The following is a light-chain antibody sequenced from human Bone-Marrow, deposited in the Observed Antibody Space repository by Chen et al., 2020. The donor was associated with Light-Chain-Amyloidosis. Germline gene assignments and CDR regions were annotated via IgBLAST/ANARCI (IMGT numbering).Light chain of an antibody. V-gene: IGLV1-51*01. CDR2: DNT. J-gene: IGLJ3*02. CDR1: SSNIGNNY. Sequence: SVLTQPPSVSAAPGQKVTISCSGSSSNIGNNYVTWYQQVPGTAPKLLIYDNTKRPSGIPDRFSGSKSGTSASLDSTGLQTGDEDDYYCATWDNSLSAHVMFGGGTKLTVV. CDR3: ATWDNSLSAHVM.